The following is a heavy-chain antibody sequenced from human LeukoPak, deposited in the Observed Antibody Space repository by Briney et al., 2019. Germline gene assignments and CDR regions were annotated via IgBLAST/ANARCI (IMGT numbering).Heavy chain of an antibody. D-gene: IGHD3-22*01. Sequence: PGGSLRLSCAASGFTFSSYWMHWVRHAPGKGLVWVSRINSDGSSTSYADSVKGRFTISRDNAKNTLYLQMNSLRAEDTAVYYCARVIWASSGPHYYFDYWGQGTLVTVSS. CDR1: GFTFSSYW. CDR2: INSDGSST. V-gene: IGHV3-74*01. CDR3: ARVIWASSGPHYYFDY. J-gene: IGHJ4*02.